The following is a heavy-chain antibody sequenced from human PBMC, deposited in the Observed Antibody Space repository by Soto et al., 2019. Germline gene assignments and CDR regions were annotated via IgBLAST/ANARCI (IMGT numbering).Heavy chain of an antibody. Sequence: ASVKVSCKASDYTFTSYGVTWVRQAPGQGLECMGWVSAYTAKTNYAQKLQGRVTMTTDTSTRTAYRELRSLRNDDTAINYCARVAEASKSPPPHGFDSWGQGTLVTVSS. CDR2: VSAYTAKT. J-gene: IGHJ5*01. V-gene: IGHV1-18*01. D-gene: IGHD4-4*01. CDR1: DYTFTSYG. CDR3: ARVAEASKSPPPHGFDS.